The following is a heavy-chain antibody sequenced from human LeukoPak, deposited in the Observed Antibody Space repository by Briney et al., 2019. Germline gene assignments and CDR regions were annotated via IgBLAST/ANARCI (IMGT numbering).Heavy chain of an antibody. CDR1: GYTFTSYA. J-gene: IGHJ6*03. CDR2: INAGNGNT. D-gene: IGHD3-3*01. V-gene: IGHV1-3*01. Sequence: ASVKVSCKASGYTFTSYAMHWVRQAPGQRLEWMGWINAGNGNTKYSQKFQGRVTITRNTSISTAYMELSSLRSEDTAVYYCARGSITIFGVVIPVDYYYYYMDVWGKGTTVTVSS. CDR3: ARGSITIFGVVIPVDYYYYYMDV.